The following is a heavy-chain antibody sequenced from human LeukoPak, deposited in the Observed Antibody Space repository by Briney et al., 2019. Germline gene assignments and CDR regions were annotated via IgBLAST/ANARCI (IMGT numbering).Heavy chain of an antibody. V-gene: IGHV1-69*13. Sequence: SVKVSCKASGGTFSSYAISWVRQAPGQGLEWMGGIIPIFGTANYAQKFQGRVTITADESTSTAYMELSSLRSEDTAVYYCARGATRTSPFDYWGQGTLLTVSS. J-gene: IGHJ4*02. CDR1: GGTFSSYA. D-gene: IGHD5-12*01. CDR3: ARGATRTSPFDY. CDR2: IIPIFGTA.